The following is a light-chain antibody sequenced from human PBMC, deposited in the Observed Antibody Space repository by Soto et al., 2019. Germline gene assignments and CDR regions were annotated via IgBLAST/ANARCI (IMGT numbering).Light chain of an antibody. V-gene: IGKV3-11*01. CDR3: QQRSNWPPMWT. J-gene: IGKJ2*02. Sequence: EIVLTQSPATLSLSPGERATLSCRASQSVSSYLAWYQQTPGQAPRLLIYDASNRATGIPARFSGSGSGTDFTLTISSLEPEDFAVYYCQQRSNWPPMWTFGQGTKLEIK. CDR1: QSVSSY. CDR2: DAS.